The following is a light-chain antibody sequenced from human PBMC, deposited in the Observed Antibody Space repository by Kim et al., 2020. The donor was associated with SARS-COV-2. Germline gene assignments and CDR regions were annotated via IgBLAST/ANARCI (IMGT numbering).Light chain of an antibody. CDR1: QSISSH. CDR3: QQSYITPFT. V-gene: IGKV1-39*01. J-gene: IGKJ3*01. CDR2: AAS. Sequence: ASVGDIVTITCRTTQSISSHLNGYQQKPGRAPKLLISAASTLQGGVPSRFSGSGSETDFTLTISSLQPEDFATYFCQQSYITPFTFGPGTKVDIK.